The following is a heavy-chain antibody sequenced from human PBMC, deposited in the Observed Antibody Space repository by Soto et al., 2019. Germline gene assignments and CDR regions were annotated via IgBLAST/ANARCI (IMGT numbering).Heavy chain of an antibody. CDR2: IDYSGGT. Sequence: PGKGLEWIGYIDYSGGTYYNPTLKSRVTISVDTSKNQFSLKLSSVTAADTAVYYCARDKRIFFFFQAEDGIRDL. D-gene: IGHD3-3*01. V-gene: IGHV4-30-4*06. CDR3: ARDKRIFFFFQAEDGIRDL. J-gene: IGHJ2*01.